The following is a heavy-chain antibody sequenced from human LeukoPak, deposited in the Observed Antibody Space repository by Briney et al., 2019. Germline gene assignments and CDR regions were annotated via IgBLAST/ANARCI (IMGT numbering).Heavy chain of an antibody. CDR1: GGSISSSSYY. V-gene: IGHV4-39*07. Sequence: SETLSLTCTVSGGSISSSSYYWGWIRQPPGKGLAWIGSIYYSGSTYYNPSLKSRVTISVDTSKNQFSLKLSSVTAADTAVYYCASVGPEPTAMPDYWGQGTLVTVSS. J-gene: IGHJ4*02. D-gene: IGHD5-18*01. CDR2: IYYSGST. CDR3: ASVGPEPTAMPDY.